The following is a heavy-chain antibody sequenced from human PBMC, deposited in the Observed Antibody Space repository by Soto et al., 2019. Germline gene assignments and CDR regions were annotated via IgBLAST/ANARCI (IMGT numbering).Heavy chain of an antibody. CDR3: ARLHLGIAEGGTRMYYYYYGMDV. J-gene: IGHJ6*02. Sequence: SETLSLTCAVYGGSFSGYSWSWIRQPPGKGREWIGEINHSGSTNYNPSLKSRVTISVDTSKNQFSLKLSSVTAADTAVYYCARLHLGIAEGGTRMYYYYYGMDVWGQGTTVTVYS. CDR2: INHSGST. CDR1: GGSFSGYS. D-gene: IGHD6-13*01. V-gene: IGHV4-34*01.